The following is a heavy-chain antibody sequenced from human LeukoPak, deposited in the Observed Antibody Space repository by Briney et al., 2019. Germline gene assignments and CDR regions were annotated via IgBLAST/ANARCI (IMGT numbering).Heavy chain of an antibody. Sequence: SETLSLTCTVSGSSISSYYWSWIRQPAGKGLEWIGRFYISGSTNYNPSLKSRVTMSVDTSKNQFSLRLNSVTAADTAVYYCARDFLLQSEGLFDYWGQGTLVTVSS. CDR3: ARDFLLQSEGLFDY. CDR1: GSSISSYY. J-gene: IGHJ4*02. V-gene: IGHV4-4*07. D-gene: IGHD4-11*01. CDR2: FYISGST.